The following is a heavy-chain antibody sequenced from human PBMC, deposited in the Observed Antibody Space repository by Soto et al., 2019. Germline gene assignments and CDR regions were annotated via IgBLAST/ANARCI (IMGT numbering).Heavy chain of an antibody. Sequence: PSETLSLTCAVSGGSISSGGYSWSRIRQPPGKGLEWIGYIYHSGSTYYNPSLKSRVTISVDRSKNQFSLKLSSVTAADTAVYYCARVHRRGDYFDYWGQGTLVTVSS. V-gene: IGHV4-30-2*01. J-gene: IGHJ4*02. CDR3: ARVHRRGDYFDY. D-gene: IGHD3-10*01. CDR2: IYHSGST. CDR1: GGSISSGGYS.